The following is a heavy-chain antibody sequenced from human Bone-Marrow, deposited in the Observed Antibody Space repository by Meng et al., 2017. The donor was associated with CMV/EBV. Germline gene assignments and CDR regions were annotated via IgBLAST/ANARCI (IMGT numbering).Heavy chain of an antibody. CDR1: GFTFSRYW. CDR2: INSDVSST. V-gene: IGHV3-74*01. CDR3: ARGSNWFDP. J-gene: IGHJ5*02. D-gene: IGHD3-10*01. Sequence: GESLKISCAASGFTFSRYWMHWVRQAPGKGLVWVSRINSDVSSTSYADSVKGRFTISRDNAKNTLYLQMNSLRAEDTAVYYCARGSNWFDPWGQGTLVTVSS.